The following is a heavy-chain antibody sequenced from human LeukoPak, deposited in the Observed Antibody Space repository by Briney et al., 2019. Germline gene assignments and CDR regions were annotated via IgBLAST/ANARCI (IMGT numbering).Heavy chain of an antibody. V-gene: IGHV3-53*01. CDR1: GFTVSSNY. J-gene: IGHJ4*02. D-gene: IGHD6-19*01. Sequence: GGSLRLSCAASGFTVSSNYMSWVRQAPGKGLEWVSVIYSGGSTYYADSVKGRFTISRDNSKNTLYLQMNSLRAEDTAVYYCATWVHSSGWYFDYWGQGTLVTVSS. CDR2: IYSGGST. CDR3: ATWVHSSGWYFDY.